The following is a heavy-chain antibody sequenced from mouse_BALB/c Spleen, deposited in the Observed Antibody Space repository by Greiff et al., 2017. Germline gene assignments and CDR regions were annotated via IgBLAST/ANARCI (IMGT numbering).Heavy chain of an antibody. V-gene: IGHV3-2*02. D-gene: IGHD2-4*01. CDR3: AREETMITDAMDY. Sequence: VQLKESGPGLVKPSQSLSLTCTVTGYSITSDYAWNWIRQFPGNKLEWMGYISYSGSTSYNPSLKSRISITRDTSKNQFFLQLNSVTTEDTATYYCAREETMITDAMDYWGQGTSVTVSS. CDR2: ISYSGST. J-gene: IGHJ4*01. CDR1: GYSITSDYA.